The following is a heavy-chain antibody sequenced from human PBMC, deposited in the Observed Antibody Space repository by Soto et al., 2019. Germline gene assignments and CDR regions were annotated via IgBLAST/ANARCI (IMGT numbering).Heavy chain of an antibody. CDR1: GYTFTSYD. J-gene: IGHJ4*02. D-gene: IGHD3-3*01. Sequence: GASVKVSCKASGYTFTSYDINWVRQATGQGLEWMGWMNPNSGNTGYAQKFQGRVTMTRNTSISTAYIELSSLRSEDTAVYYCARVYDFWSGVILDYWGQGTLVTVSS. V-gene: IGHV1-8*01. CDR2: MNPNSGNT. CDR3: ARVYDFWSGVILDY.